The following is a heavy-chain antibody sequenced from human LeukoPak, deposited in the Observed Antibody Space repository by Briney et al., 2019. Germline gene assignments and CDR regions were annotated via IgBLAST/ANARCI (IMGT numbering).Heavy chain of an antibody. CDR2: ISPNSGGT. CDR1: GYTFTVYY. D-gene: IGHD4-17*01. V-gene: IGHV1-2*02. Sequence: ASVTVSFKVSGYTFTVYYMHWVRQAPGQGLEWMGWISPNSGGTNYAQRFQGRVTMTRDTSISTAYMELSRLRSDDTAVYYCALNDYGDGLGYWGQGTLVTVFS. J-gene: IGHJ4*02. CDR3: ALNDYGDGLGY.